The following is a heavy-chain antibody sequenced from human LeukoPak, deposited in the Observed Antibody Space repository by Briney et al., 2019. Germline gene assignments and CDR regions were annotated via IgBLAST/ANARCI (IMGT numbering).Heavy chain of an antibody. D-gene: IGHD6-19*01. Sequence: SETPSLTCTVSGGSISSYYWSWIRQPPGKGLEWIGDIYYSGSTNYNPSLKSRVTISVDTSKNQFSLKLSSVTAADTAVYYCARGEGGSGWYFSVYWGQGTLVTVSS. CDR2: IYYSGST. J-gene: IGHJ4*02. CDR1: GGSISSYY. CDR3: ARGEGGSGWYFSVY. V-gene: IGHV4-59*01.